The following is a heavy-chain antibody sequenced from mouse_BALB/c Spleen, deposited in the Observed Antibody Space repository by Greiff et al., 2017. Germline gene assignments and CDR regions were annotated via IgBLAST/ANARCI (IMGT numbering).Heavy chain of an antibody. D-gene: IGHD2-1*01. J-gene: IGHJ4*01. CDR2: IWRGGST. V-gene: IGHV2-5-1*01. CDR1: GFSLTSYG. CDR3: AKWGNYPYAMDY. Sequence: VKLVESGPSLVQPSQSLSITCTVSGFSLTSYGVHWVRQSPGKGLEWLGVIWRGGSTDYNAAFMSRLSITKDNSKSQVFFKMNSLQADDTAIYYCAKWGNYPYAMDYWGQGTSVTVSS.